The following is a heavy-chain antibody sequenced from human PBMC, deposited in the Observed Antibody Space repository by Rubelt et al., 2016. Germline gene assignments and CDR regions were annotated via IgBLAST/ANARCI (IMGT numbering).Heavy chain of an antibody. CDR3: TRSHYFFDY. V-gene: IGHV3-7*04. Sequence: GSGGALVQPGGSLRLSCVASGDTFSKYWMAWVRQAPGKGPEWVANINEDGSEKYYVDSVKGRLTISRDNAQNSLYLQMFSLRAEDTAVYYCTRSHYFFDYWGQGTLVTVSS. J-gene: IGHJ4*02. CDR2: INEDGSEK. CDR1: GDTFSKYW.